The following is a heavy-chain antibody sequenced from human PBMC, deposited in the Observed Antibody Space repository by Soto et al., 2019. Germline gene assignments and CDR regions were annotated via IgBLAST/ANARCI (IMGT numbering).Heavy chain of an antibody. Sequence: PGGSLRLSCAASGFTFSDYYMSWIRQAPGKGLEWVSYISSSGSTIYYADSVKGRFTISRDNAKNSLYLQMNSLRAEDTAVYYCARVEGEGYSDYYYGMDVWGQGTTVTVSS. V-gene: IGHV3-11*01. CDR2: ISSSGSTI. CDR1: GFTFSDYY. CDR3: ARVEGEGYSDYYYGMDV. D-gene: IGHD3-16*01. J-gene: IGHJ6*02.